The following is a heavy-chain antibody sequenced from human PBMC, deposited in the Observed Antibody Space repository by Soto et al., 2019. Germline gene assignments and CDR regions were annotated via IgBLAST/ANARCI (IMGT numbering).Heavy chain of an antibody. D-gene: IGHD5-18*01. J-gene: IGHJ4*02. V-gene: IGHV3-30-3*01. CDR2: ISYDGSNK. Sequence: QVQLVESGGGVVQPGRSLRLSCAASGFTFSSYAMHWVRQAPGKGLECVAVISYDGSNKYYADSVKGRFTISRDNSKNTLYLQMNSLRAEDTAVYYCARDPWIQLWLLREPAFDYWGQGTLVTVSS. CDR1: GFTFSSYA. CDR3: ARDPWIQLWLLREPAFDY.